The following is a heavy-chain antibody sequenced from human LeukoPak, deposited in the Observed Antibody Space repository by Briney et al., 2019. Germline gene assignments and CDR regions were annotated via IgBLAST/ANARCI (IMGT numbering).Heavy chain of an antibody. J-gene: IGHJ4*02. Sequence: PSETLSLTCTVSGVSISSSSYYWGWIRQPPGKGLEWIGSIYYSGSTYYNPSLKSRVTISVDTSKNQFSLKLSSVTAADTAVYYCASQRYYDFWSGYYTGPFDYWGQGTLVTVSS. CDR2: IYYSGST. CDR1: GVSISSSSYY. CDR3: ASQRYYDFWSGYYTGPFDY. D-gene: IGHD3-3*01. V-gene: IGHV4-39*01.